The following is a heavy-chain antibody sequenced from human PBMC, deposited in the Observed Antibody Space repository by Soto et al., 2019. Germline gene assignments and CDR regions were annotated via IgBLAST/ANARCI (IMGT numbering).Heavy chain of an antibody. J-gene: IGHJ6*03. CDR3: ARGRCDGDFYHYYHQDG. D-gene: IGHD3-10*01. V-gene: IGHV4-34*01. CDR2: INHSGST. Sequence: PSETLSLTCAVYGGSFSGYYWSWIRQPPGKGLEWIGEINHSGSTNYNPSLKSRVTISVDTSKNQFSLKLSSVTAADTAVYYCARGRCDGDFYHYYHQDGWGKGTTVSGSS. CDR1: GGSFSGYY.